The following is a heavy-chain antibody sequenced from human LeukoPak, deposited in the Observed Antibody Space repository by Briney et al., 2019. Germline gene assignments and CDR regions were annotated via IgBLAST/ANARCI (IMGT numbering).Heavy chain of an antibody. V-gene: IGHV3-48*03. Sequence: GGSLRLSCAASGFTFSSYEMNWVRQAPGKGLEWVSYISTSGTTIYYADSVKGRFTISRDNAKNSLYLQMNHLRAEDTAVYYCARPYYDFWSGYQHNWFDPWGQGTLVTVSS. J-gene: IGHJ5*02. D-gene: IGHD3-3*01. CDR1: GFTFSSYE. CDR3: ARPYYDFWSGYQHNWFDP. CDR2: ISTSGTTI.